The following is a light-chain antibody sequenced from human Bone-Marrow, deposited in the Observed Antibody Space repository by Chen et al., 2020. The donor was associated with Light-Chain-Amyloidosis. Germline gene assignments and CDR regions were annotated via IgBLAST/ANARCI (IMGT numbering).Light chain of an antibody. J-gene: IGLJ3*02. CDR2: DYS. CDR1: NIGSTS. CDR3: QVWDRSSDRPV. Sequence: SYVLTQPSSVSVAPGQTATIACGGNNIGSTSVHWYQQTPGQAPLLVVYDYSDRPSGIPERLSGSNSGNTATLTINRVEAGDEADYYCQVWDRSSDRPVFGGGTKLTVL. V-gene: IGLV3-21*02.